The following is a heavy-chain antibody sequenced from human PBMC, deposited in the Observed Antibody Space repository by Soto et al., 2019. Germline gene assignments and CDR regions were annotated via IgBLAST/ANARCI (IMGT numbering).Heavy chain of an antibody. J-gene: IGHJ5*02. Sequence: PSETLSLTCTVSGGSISSGDYYWIWIRQPPGKGLEWIGYIYYSGSTYYNPSLKSRVTISVDTSKNQFSLKLSSVTAADTAVYYCAGFYVDTAMVTMWVGWFDPWGQGTLVTVSS. CDR2: IYYSGST. CDR3: AGFYVDTAMVTMWVGWFDP. CDR1: GGSISSGDYY. V-gene: IGHV4-30-4*01. D-gene: IGHD5-18*01.